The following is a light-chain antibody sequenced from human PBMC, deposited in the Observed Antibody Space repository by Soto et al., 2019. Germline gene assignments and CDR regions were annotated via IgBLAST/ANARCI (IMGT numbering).Light chain of an antibody. CDR3: QQYNNWWT. Sequence: EIVMTQSPATLSVSPGERATLSCRASQSVSNNLAGYQKKPGQAPRLLIYGASTRATGIPARFSGSGSGTEFTLTISSLQSEDFAFYYCQQYNNWWTFGKGTRVDIK. CDR2: GAS. CDR1: QSVSNN. J-gene: IGKJ1*01. V-gene: IGKV3-15*01.